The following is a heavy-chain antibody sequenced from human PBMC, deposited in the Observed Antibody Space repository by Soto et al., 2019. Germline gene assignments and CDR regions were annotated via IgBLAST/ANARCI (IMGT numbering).Heavy chain of an antibody. CDR1: GGLFSSYP. J-gene: IGHJ4*02. V-gene: IGHV1-69*01. D-gene: IGHD3-3*01. Sequence: QEQLVQSGAEVKKPGSSVKVSCKASGGLFSSYPISWVRQVPGQGLEWMGGIIPVFQTAYYTQRFQGRVTITADETTSTAHMELSSLRSEDTAIYYSARGGSVYTCFNEFWGQGTLVTFSS. CDR2: IIPVFQTA. CDR3: ARGGSVYTCFNEF.